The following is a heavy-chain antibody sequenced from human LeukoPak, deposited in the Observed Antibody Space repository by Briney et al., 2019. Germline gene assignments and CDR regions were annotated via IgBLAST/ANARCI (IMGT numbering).Heavy chain of an antibody. CDR2: ISSSSYI. Sequence: PGGSLRLSCAASGFTFSSYSMNWVRQAPGKGLEWVSSISSSSYIYYADSVKGRFTISRDNAKNSLYLQMNSLRAEDTAVYYCARDYGDYYFDYWGQGTLVTVSS. CDR1: GFTFSSYS. CDR3: ARDYGDYYFDY. V-gene: IGHV3-21*01. D-gene: IGHD4-17*01. J-gene: IGHJ4*02.